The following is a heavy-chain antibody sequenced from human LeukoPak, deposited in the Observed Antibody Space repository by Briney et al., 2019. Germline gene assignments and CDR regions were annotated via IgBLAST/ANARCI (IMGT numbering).Heavy chain of an antibody. CDR3: ARDCYRPDYDILTGYCLDY. D-gene: IGHD3-9*01. CDR2: ISSSSSYI. J-gene: IGHJ4*02. V-gene: IGHV3-21*04. CDR1: GFTFSSYS. Sequence: GGSLRLSCAASGFTFSSYSMNWVRQAPGKGLEWVSSISSSSSYIYYADSVKGRFTISRDNAKNSLYLQMNSLRAEDTALYYCARDCYRPDYDILTGYCLDYWGQGTLVTVSS.